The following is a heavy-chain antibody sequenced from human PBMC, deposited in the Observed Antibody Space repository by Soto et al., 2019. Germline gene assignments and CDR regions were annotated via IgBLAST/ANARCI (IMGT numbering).Heavy chain of an antibody. CDR2: TRNKANSYTT. V-gene: IGHV3-72*01. D-gene: IGHD3-22*01. J-gene: IGHJ6*02. Sequence: GGSLRLSCAASGFTFSDHYMDWVRQAPGKGLEWVGRTRNKANSYTTEYAASVKGRFTISRDDSKNSLYLQMNSLKTEDTAVYYCARERGGYYDSSGEGYYYYGMDVWGQGTTVTVSS. CDR1: GFTFSDHY. CDR3: ARERGGYYDSSGEGYYYYGMDV.